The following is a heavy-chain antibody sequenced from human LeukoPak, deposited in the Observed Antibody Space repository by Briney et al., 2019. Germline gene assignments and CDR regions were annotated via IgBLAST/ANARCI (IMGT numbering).Heavy chain of an antibody. CDR3: ARGMFGGYCTDY. D-gene: IGHD3-3*01. CDR1: GFTFTSYW. J-gene: IGHJ4*02. V-gene: IGHV3-74*01. Sequence: GGSLRLSCAASGFTFTSYWIHWVRQAPGKGLVWVSRIKSDGTSINYADSVKGRFTISRDNTKNTVYLQMNSLTVEDTAVYYCARGMFGGYCTDYWGQGTLVTVSS. CDR2: IKSDGTSI.